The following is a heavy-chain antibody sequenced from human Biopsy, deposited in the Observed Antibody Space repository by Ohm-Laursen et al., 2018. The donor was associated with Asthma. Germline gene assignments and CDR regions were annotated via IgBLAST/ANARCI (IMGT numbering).Heavy chain of an antibody. CDR3: AKRRGYSDLTDFDH. CDR2: VSYDGGVV. CDR1: GFTFTDYW. D-gene: IGHD3-3*01. V-gene: IGHV3-30*18. Sequence: SLRLSCAASGFTFTDYWMHWVRQAPGKGLEWVAVVSYDGGVVHYADSMKGRLTISRDNAKSTLYLQMNRLRTDDTAVYFCAKRRGYSDLTDFDHWGQGTLVTVSS. J-gene: IGHJ4*02.